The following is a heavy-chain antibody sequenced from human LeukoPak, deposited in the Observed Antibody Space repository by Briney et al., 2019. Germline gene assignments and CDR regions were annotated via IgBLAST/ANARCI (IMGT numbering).Heavy chain of an antibody. J-gene: IGHJ2*01. V-gene: IGHV4-59*01. CDR1: GGSISSYY. D-gene: IGHD2-15*01. CDR2: IYYSGST. Sequence: PSETLSLTCTVSGGSISSYYWSWIRQPPGKGLEWIGYIYYSGSTNYNPSLKSRVTISVDTSKNQFSLKLSSVTAADTAVYYCARGADWGTASTVYSSRGDRGTLVTVSS. CDR3: ARGADWGTASTVYSSR.